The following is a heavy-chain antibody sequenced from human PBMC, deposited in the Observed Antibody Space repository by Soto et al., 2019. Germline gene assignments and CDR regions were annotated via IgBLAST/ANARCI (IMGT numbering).Heavy chain of an antibody. CDR2: IYYSGST. V-gene: IGHV4-61*01. J-gene: IGHJ3*02. CDR3: ARDRATTTNAFDI. CDR1: GGSVSSGSYY. Sequence: QVRLQESGPGLVKPSETLSLTCTVSGGSVSSGSYYWSWIRQPSVKGLEWIGYIYYSGSTNYNPSLKSRVTISVDTSKNQFSLKLSSVTAADTAVYYCARDRATTTNAFDIWGQGTKVTVSS. D-gene: IGHD1-26*01.